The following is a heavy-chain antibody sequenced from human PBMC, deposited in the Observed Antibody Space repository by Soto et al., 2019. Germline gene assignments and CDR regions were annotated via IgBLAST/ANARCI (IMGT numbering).Heavy chain of an antibody. J-gene: IGHJ6*02. V-gene: IGHV3-23*01. CDR2: ISGSGGST. D-gene: IGHD3-9*01. CDR3: AKDETYYDILTGYSPPPLYGMDV. CDR1: GFTFSSYA. Sequence: GGSLRLSCAASGFTFSSYAMSWVRQAPGKGLEWVSAISGSGGSTYYADSVKGRFTISRDNSKNTLYLQMNSLRAEDTAVYYCAKDETYYDILTGYSPPPLYGMDVWGQGTTVTVSS.